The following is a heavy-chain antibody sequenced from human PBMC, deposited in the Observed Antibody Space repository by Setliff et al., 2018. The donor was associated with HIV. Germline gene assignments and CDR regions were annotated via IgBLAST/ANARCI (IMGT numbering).Heavy chain of an antibody. CDR3: ASVQVDSSGPFDY. Sequence: PSETLSLTCTVSGGSISSSSYYWGWIRQPPGKGLEWIGSIYYSGSTYYNPSLKSRVTISVDTSKNQFSLKLSSVTAADTAVYYCASVQVDSSGPFDYWGQGTLVTVS. CDR2: IYYSGST. V-gene: IGHV4-39*07. J-gene: IGHJ4*02. D-gene: IGHD6-19*01. CDR1: GGSISSSSYY.